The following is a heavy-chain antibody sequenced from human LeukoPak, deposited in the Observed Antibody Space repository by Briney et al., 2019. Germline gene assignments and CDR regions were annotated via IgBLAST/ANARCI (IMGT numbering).Heavy chain of an antibody. Sequence: GGSLRLSCAASGFTFSSYAMSWVRQAPGKGLEWVSAISGSGGSTYYADSVKGRFTNSRDNSKNTLYLQMNSLRAEDTAVYYCAKDKATVVTGGCFDYWGQGTLVTVSS. D-gene: IGHD4-23*01. J-gene: IGHJ4*02. CDR3: AKDKATVVTGGCFDY. CDR1: GFTFSSYA. CDR2: ISGSGGST. V-gene: IGHV3-23*01.